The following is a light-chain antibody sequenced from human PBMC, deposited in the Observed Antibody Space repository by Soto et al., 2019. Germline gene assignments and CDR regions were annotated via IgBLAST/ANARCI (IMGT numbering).Light chain of an antibody. V-gene: IGLV7-43*01. CDR2: GTS. CDR1: TGPVTSGSS. CDR3: ILNYGATQPWV. Sequence: QAVVTQEPSLTVSPGGTVTLTCASSTGPVTSGSSANWFQQKPGQTPRSLIYGTSYKYSWTPARFSGSLLGDKAALTLSDVLEDEATYHCILNYGATQPWVFGGGTKLTVL. J-gene: IGLJ3*02.